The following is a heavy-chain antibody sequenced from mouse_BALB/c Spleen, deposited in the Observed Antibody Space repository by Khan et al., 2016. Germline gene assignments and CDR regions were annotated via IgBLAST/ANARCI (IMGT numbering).Heavy chain of an antibody. CDR3: ARSPYDYDVGFAY. Sequence: VQLQQSGAELVKPGASVKLSCTASGFNIKDTYMHWVKQRPEQGLEWIGRIDPANGNTKYDPKFQGKATITAEPYSNTAYLQHSSLTSEDTAVYDCARSPYDYDVGFAYWGQGTLVTVSA. CDR1: GFNIKDTY. D-gene: IGHD2-4*01. CDR2: IDPANGNT. V-gene: IGHV14-3*02. J-gene: IGHJ3*01.